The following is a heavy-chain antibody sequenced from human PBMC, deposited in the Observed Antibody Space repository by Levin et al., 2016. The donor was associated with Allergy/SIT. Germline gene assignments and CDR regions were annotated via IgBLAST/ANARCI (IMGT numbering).Heavy chain of an antibody. J-gene: IGHJ3*02. D-gene: IGHD7-27*01. CDR3: ARDRAWGFGPPHDEDQVPTFDI. V-gene: IGHV6-1*01. Sequence: LRLSCAISGDSVSSNSAAWNWIRQSPSRGLEWLGRTYYRSKWYNDYAVSVKSRITINPDTSKNQFSLQLNSVTPEDTAVYYCARDRAWGFGPPHDEDQVPTFDIWGQGTMVTVSS. CDR2: TYYRSKWYN. CDR1: GDSVSSNSAA.